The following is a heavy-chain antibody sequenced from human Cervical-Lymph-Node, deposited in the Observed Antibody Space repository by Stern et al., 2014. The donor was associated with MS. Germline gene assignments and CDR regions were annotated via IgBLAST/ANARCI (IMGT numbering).Heavy chain of an antibody. D-gene: IGHD3-10*01. Sequence: QVQLVQSGAEVKKPGASVKVSCKASGYTFTSYHMHWVRQAPGQGLEWMGIINPSGGSTSYAQKFQGRVTMTRDTSTSTVYMELSSLRSEDTAVYYCARAITSNWFDPWGQGTLVTVSS. V-gene: IGHV1-46*01. CDR3: ARAITSNWFDP. CDR2: INPSGGST. CDR1: GYTFTSYH. J-gene: IGHJ5*02.